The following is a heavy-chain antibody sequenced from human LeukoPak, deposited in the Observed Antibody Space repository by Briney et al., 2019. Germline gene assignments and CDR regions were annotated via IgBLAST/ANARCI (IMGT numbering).Heavy chain of an antibody. D-gene: IGHD6-19*01. J-gene: IGHJ2*01. CDR2: IYYSGST. Sequence: SETLSLTCTVSGGSISSYYWSWIRQPPGKGLEWIGYIYYSGSTNYNPSLKSRVTISVDTSKNQFSLKLSSVTAADTAVYYCARGYSSGWYWYFDLWGRDTLVTVSS. CDR1: GGSISSYY. CDR3: ARGYSSGWYWYFDL. V-gene: IGHV4-59*01.